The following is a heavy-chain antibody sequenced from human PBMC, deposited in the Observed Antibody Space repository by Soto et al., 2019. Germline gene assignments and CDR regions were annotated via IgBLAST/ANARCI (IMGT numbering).Heavy chain of an antibody. J-gene: IGHJ4*02. D-gene: IGHD6-19*01. Sequence: PSETLSLTCTVSGGSVNSGSYYWSWIRQPPGKGLEWIGYIYYSGSTNSNPSLKRRVTISVDTSKNQFSLKLSSVTAADTAVYYCASGSSGWYLDFDYWGQGTLVTVSS. CDR2: IYYSGST. V-gene: IGHV4-61*01. CDR1: GGSVNSGSYY. CDR3: ASGSSGWYLDFDY.